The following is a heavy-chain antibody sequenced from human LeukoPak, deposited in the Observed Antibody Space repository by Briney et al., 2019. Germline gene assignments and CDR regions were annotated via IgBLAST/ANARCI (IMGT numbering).Heavy chain of an antibody. V-gene: IGHV1-18*01. CDR2: ISPYNGNT. J-gene: IGHJ3*02. D-gene: IGHD2-15*01. CDR1: GYTFSNYG. CDR3: AADLCSGGSCYPHAFDI. Sequence: GASVKVSCKASGYTFSNYGISWVRQAPGQGLEWMGWISPYNGNTNYAQKLQGRVTMTTDTSTNTAYMDLRSLRSDDTAVYYCAADLCSGGSCYPHAFDIWGQGTKVTVSS.